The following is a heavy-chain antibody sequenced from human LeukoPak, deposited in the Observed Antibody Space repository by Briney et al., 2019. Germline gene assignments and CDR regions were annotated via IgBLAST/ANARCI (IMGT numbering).Heavy chain of an antibody. CDR3: TRDGGVAVTPLDFDY. Sequence: SETLSLTCTVSGASISSHYWSWIRQPPGKGLEWIGYISYSGSTNYNPSLKSRVTLSVDTSKNQISLRLSSVTAADTAVYYCTRDGGVAVTPLDFDYWGQGTLVTVSS. CDR2: ISYSGST. J-gene: IGHJ4*02. CDR1: GASISSHY. D-gene: IGHD6-19*01. V-gene: IGHV4-59*11.